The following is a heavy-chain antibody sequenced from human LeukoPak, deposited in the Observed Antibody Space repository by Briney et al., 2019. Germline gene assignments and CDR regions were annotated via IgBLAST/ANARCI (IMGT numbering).Heavy chain of an antibody. D-gene: IGHD2-2*01. CDR1: GFTFSAHS. CDR3: ARLDIVVVPASIPAVGFDP. CDR2: INHSGST. J-gene: IGHJ5*02. V-gene: IGHV4-34*01. Sequence: GSLRLSCVASGFTFSAHSMNWVRQPPGKGLEWIGEINHSGSTNYNPSLKSRVTMSVDTSKNQFSLKLSSVTAADTAVYFCARLDIVVVPASIPAVGFDPWGQGTLVTVSS.